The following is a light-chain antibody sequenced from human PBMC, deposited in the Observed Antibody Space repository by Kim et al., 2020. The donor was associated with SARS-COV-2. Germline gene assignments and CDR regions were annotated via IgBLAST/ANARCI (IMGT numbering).Light chain of an antibody. CDR2: DAS. J-gene: IGKJ2*01. V-gene: IGKV1-5*01. CDR3: HLYKIYSNS. Sequence: SVGDSDTMTCRASHSITGGWPWEPQNPGNAPNLLIYDASILKRGVLSRVSGSGSETEFTLSLRSLQPDDFTTYYCHLYKIYSNSFGPGTKLEI. CDR1: HSITGG.